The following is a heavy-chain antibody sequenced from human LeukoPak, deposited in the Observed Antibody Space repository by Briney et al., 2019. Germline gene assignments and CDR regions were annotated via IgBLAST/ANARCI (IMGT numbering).Heavy chain of an antibody. V-gene: IGHV1-18*01. CDR3: AREGYDSSGYYYFANAFDI. D-gene: IGHD3-22*01. Sequence: ASVKVSCKASGYTFTSYGISWVRQAPGQGLEWMGWISAYNGNTNYAQKLQGRVTMTTDTSTSTAYMELRSLRSEDTAVYYCAREGYDSSGYYYFANAFDIWGQGTMVTVSS. J-gene: IGHJ3*02. CDR1: GYTFTSYG. CDR2: ISAYNGNT.